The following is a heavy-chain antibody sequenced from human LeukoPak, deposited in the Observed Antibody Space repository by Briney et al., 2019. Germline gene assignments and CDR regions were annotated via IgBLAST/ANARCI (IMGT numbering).Heavy chain of an antibody. J-gene: IGHJ4*02. D-gene: IGHD3-9*01. V-gene: IGHV3-23*01. CDR1: GFTFRSYA. CDR3: AKNALPFLTGYYNADY. Sequence: PGGSLRLSCAASGFTFRSYAMSWVRQAPGKGLEWVSAISGSGNSPYYADSVKGRFTISRDNSKNTLYLQMNSLRAEDTAVYYCAKNALPFLTGYYNADYWGQGTLVTVSS. CDR2: ISGSGNSP.